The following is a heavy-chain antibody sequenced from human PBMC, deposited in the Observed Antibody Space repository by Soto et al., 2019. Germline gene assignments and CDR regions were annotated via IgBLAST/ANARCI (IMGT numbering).Heavy chain of an antibody. V-gene: IGHV5-10-1*01. CDR1: GYSFTSYW. Sequence: EVQLVQSGAEVKKPGESLRISCKGSGYSFTSYWISWVRQMPGKGLEWMGRIDPSDSYTNYSPSFQGHVTISADKSICXAYLQWSSLKASDTAMYYCARLAMATRRGYYGMDVWGQGTTVTVSS. CDR2: IDPSDSYT. CDR3: ARLAMATRRGYYGMDV. D-gene: IGHD5-12*01. J-gene: IGHJ6*02.